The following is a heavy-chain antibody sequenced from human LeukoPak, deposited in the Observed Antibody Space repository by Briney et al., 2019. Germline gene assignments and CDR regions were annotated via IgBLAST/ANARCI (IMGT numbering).Heavy chain of an antibody. CDR3: ARDFIWAFDY. CDR1: GFIFSSYT. J-gene: IGHJ4*02. CDR2: ISRGGESN. V-gene: IGHV3-48*01. D-gene: IGHD7-27*01. Sequence: GGSLRLSCAASGFIFSSYTMTWVRQAPGKGLEWVSYISRGGESNYYADSVKGRFSISRDNAKNSLYLQINSLRAEDTAIYYCARDFIWAFDYWGQGTLVTVSS.